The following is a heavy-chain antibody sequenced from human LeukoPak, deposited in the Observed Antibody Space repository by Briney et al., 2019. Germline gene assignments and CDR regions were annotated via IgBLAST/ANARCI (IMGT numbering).Heavy chain of an antibody. CDR1: GGSISSYY. J-gene: IGHJ4*02. D-gene: IGHD3-10*01. CDR2: IYYSGST. V-gene: IGHV4-59*01. Sequence: PSETLSLTCTVSGGSISSYYWSWIRQPPGKGLEWIGYIYYSGSTNYNPSLKSRVTISVDTSKNQFSLKLSSVTAADTAVYYCARVPQYRGSFDYWGQGTLVTVSS. CDR3: ARVPQYRGSFDY.